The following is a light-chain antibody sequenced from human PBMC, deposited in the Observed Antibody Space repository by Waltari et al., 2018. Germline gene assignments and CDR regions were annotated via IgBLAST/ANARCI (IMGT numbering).Light chain of an antibody. V-gene: IGKV1-9*01. CDR3: QQLNSFPRT. Sequence: IQLTQSPSSLSASIGDSVTISCRASQGISSKLAWYQQKPGKAPKLLIRDASPVESGVPLRFSGSGSGTDFTLTISRLQPEDFATYYCQQLNSFPRTFGQGTKLEIK. CDR2: DAS. CDR1: QGISSK. J-gene: IGKJ2*01.